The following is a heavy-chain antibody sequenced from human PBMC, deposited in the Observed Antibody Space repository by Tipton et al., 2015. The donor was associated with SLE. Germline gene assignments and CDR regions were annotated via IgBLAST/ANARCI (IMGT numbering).Heavy chain of an antibody. CDR1: GGSFSGYY. CDR3: AKAGRDDYGDYKYYFDY. Sequence: SLRLSCAVYGGSFSGYYWSWIRQPPGKGLEWVSAISGSGGSTYYADSVKGRFTISRDNSKNTLYLQMNSLRAEDTAVYYCAKAGRDDYGDYKYYFDYWGQGTLVTVSS. V-gene: IGHV3-23*01. J-gene: IGHJ4*02. D-gene: IGHD4-17*01. CDR2: ISGSGGST.